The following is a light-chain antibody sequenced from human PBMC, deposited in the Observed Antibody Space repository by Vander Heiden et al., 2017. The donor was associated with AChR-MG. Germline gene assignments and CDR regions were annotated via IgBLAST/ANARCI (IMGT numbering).Light chain of an antibody. Sequence: QSALPQPRSVSGSPGQSLTIPCTGTSSDVGGYDYVSRYQQHPGKAPRLLIYDVSKRPSGVPGRFSGSKSGNTASLTIAGLQADDEADYYCCSYAGRFGEVFGGGTTVTVL. J-gene: IGLJ2*01. V-gene: IGLV2-11*01. CDR3: CSYAGRFGEV. CDR2: DVS. CDR1: SSDVGGYDY.